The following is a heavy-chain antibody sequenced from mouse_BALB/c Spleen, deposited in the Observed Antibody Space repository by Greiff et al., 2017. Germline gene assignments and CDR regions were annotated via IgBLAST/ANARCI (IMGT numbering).Heavy chain of an antibody. V-gene: IGHV3-6*02. Sequence: VQLQQSGPGLVKPSQSLSLTCSVTGYSITSGYYWNWIRQFPGNKLEWMGYISYDGSNNYNPSLKNRISITRDTSKNQFFLKLNSVTTEDTATYYCARVLYDAVSGYFDYWGQGTTLTVSS. CDR3: ARVLYDAVSGYFDY. J-gene: IGHJ2*01. CDR1: GYSITSGYY. D-gene: IGHD2-3*01. CDR2: ISYDGSN.